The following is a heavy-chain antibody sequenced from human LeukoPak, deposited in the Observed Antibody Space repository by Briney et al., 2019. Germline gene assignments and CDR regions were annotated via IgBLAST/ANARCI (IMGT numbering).Heavy chain of an antibody. CDR3: VKDNREEDWFDP. CDR1: GFTFRKYS. CDR2: ISSNGHT. V-gene: IGHV3-64D*09. J-gene: IGHJ5*02. Sequence: GGSLRLSCSASGFTFRKYSMHWVRQGPGKGLEYVSAISSNGHTYYADSVKGRFTISRDNSKSTLYLQMSSLRPADTAVYYCVKDNREEDWFDPWGQGTLVTVSS. D-gene: IGHD2/OR15-2a*01.